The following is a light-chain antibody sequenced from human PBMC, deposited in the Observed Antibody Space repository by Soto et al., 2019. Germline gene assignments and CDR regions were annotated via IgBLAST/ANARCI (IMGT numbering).Light chain of an antibody. CDR1: QSVSGN. Sequence: EIVMTQSPAPLSVSLGERATLSCRASQSVSGNFAWYQQKPGQAPSLLIYAASTRSTGIPARFSGSGSGTEFTLTISSLQSEYFAVYYCHQDNNWPPYAFGQGTKLEIK. CDR2: AAS. CDR3: HQDNNWPPYA. J-gene: IGKJ2*01. V-gene: IGKV3-15*01.